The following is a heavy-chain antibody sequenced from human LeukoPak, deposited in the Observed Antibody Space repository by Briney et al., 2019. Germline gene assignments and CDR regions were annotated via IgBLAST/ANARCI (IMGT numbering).Heavy chain of an antibody. CDR1: GISISSYY. D-gene: IGHD3-22*01. V-gene: IGHV4-59*01. J-gene: IGHJ6*03. Sequence: PSETLSLTCTVSGISISSYYWRWIRQPPGKGLEWIGYIYYSGSTNYNPSLKSRVTISVDTSKNQFSLKLSSVTAADTAVYYCAREVGYDSSGYPYYYYYYMDVWGKGTTVTISS. CDR2: IYYSGST. CDR3: AREVGYDSSGYPYYYYYYMDV.